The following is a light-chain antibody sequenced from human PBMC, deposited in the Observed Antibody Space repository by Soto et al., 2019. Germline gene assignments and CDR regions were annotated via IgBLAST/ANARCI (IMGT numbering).Light chain of an antibody. V-gene: IGLV1-51*01. Sequence: QSVLTQPPSVSAAPGQKVTISCSGSSSNIGGNSVSWYQQLPGTAPKLLIYDDNKRPSGIPDRFSGSKSGTSAALGITGFHTPEDPDYYCRSWDSSLSAYVFGTGTKVTVL. J-gene: IGLJ1*01. CDR1: SSNIGGNS. CDR3: RSWDSSLSAYV. CDR2: DDN.